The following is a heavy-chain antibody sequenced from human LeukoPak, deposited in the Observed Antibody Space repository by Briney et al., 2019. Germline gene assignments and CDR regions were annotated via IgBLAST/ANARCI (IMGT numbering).Heavy chain of an antibody. D-gene: IGHD3-10*01. CDR1: GSTFSSYW. J-gene: IGHJ4*02. V-gene: IGHV3-7*01. Sequence: GGSLRLSCAASGSTFSSYWMSWVRQAPGKGLEWVANIKQDGSEKYYVDSAKGRFTISRDNAKNSLYLQMNSLRAEDTAVYYCAREVPYGSGSFFDYWGQGTLVTVSS. CDR2: IKQDGSEK. CDR3: AREVPYGSGSFFDY.